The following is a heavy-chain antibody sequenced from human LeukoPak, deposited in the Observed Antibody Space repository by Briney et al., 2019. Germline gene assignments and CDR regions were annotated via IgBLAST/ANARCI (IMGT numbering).Heavy chain of an antibody. J-gene: IGHJ4*02. CDR1: GYTFTGYY. V-gene: IGHV1-2*02. Sequence: ASVKVSCKASGYTFTGYYMHWVRQAPGQGLEWMGWINPNSGGTNYAQKFQGRVTMTRDTSISTAYMELSRLRSDDTAVYYCARAFHYYDSSGYLGFDYWGQGTLVTVSS. D-gene: IGHD3-22*01. CDR3: ARAFHYYDSSGYLGFDY. CDR2: INPNSGGT.